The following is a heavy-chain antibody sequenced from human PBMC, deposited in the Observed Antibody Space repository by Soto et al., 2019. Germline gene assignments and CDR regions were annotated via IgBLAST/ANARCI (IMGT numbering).Heavy chain of an antibody. Sequence: GGSLRLSCAASGFTFSSYWMSWVRQAPGKGLEWVANIKQDGSEKNYVDSVKGRFTISRDNAKNSLYLQMNSLRAEDTAVYYCARDRYSSEFDYWGQGTLVTVSS. CDR3: ARDRYSSEFDY. D-gene: IGHD6-19*01. CDR2: IKQDGSEK. V-gene: IGHV3-7*01. CDR1: GFTFSSYW. J-gene: IGHJ4*02.